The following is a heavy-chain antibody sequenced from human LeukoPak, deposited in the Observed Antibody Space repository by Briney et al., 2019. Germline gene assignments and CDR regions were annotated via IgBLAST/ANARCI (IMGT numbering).Heavy chain of an antibody. Sequence: SETLSLTCAVSGGSISSGTYSWSWIRQPPGKGLEWIGYIYQSGGTNCNPSLKSRVTLSVDTSKNQFSLKLTSVTAADTAVYYCARVVNRAWFDPWGQGTLVTVSS. V-gene: IGHV4-30-2*01. CDR1: GGSISSGTYS. J-gene: IGHJ5*02. CDR3: ARVVNRAWFDP. D-gene: IGHD4-23*01. CDR2: IYQSGGT.